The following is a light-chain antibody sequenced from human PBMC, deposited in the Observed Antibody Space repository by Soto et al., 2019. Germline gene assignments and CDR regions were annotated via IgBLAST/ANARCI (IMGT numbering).Light chain of an antibody. CDR1: RDVGSD. V-gene: IGKV1-6*01. CDR2: AAS. CDR3: LQDYGDSWT. Sequence: QMTQSPSSLSASVGEKIIITCRASRDVGSDVSWYQQKPGQAPKLLIYAASNLYTGVPSRCSGSRSGTEFTLTISSLQPEGFAAYYCLQDYGDSWTFGQGTKVEIE. J-gene: IGKJ1*01.